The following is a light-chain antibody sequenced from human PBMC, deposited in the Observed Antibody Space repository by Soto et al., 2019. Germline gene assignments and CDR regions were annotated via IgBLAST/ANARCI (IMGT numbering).Light chain of an antibody. CDR3: CSYAGSRGVE. Sequence: QSALTQPASVSGSPGQSITISCTGTSSDVGSYNLVSWYQQYPGKAPKLMLYEVVKRPSGVSNRFSGSKSGNTASLTISGLQAEDEADYYCCSYAGSRGVEFGGGTKLTVL. J-gene: IGLJ2*01. CDR1: SSDVGSYNL. CDR2: EVV. V-gene: IGLV2-23*02.